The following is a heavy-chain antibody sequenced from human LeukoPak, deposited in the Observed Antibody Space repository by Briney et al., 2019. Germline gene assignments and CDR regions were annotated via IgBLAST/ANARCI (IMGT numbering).Heavy chain of an antibody. CDR3: ARGDYDSSGYLRLYYFDY. D-gene: IGHD3-22*01. J-gene: IGHJ4*02. CDR1: GFTFSSYW. V-gene: IGHV3-7*01. CDR2: IKQDGSEK. Sequence: GGSLRLSCAASGFTFSSYWMSWVRQAPGKGLEWVANIKQDGSEKYYVDSVKGRFTISRDNAKNSLYPQMNSLRAEDTAVYYCARGDYDSSGYLRLYYFDYWGQGTLVTVSS.